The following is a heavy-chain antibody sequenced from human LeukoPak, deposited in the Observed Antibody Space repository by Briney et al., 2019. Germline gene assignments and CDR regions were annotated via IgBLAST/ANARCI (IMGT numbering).Heavy chain of an antibody. V-gene: IGHV3-15*01. J-gene: IGHJ4*02. D-gene: IGHD5-18*01. CDR1: GFTFRDAE. Sequence: GGSLRLSCAASGFTFRDAEMSWVRQAPGKGLEWVGRIRSETDGGTTDYAAPVKGRFTISRDDSKSMVYLQMSSLKIEDTAVYFCAHRDTAMVRVDYWGQGTLVTVSS. CDR3: AHRDTAMVRVDY. CDR2: IRSETDGGTT.